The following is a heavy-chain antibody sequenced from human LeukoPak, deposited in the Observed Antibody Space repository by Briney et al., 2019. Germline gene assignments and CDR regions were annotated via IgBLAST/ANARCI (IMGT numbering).Heavy chain of an antibody. CDR1: GGSISSSSYY. Sequence: SETLSLTCTVSGGSISSSSYYWGWIRQPPGKGLEWIGYIYYSGSTNYNPSLKSRVTISVDTSKNQFSLKLSSVTAADTAVYYCARVEVYYDSSGQGAYYFDYWGQGTLVTVSS. J-gene: IGHJ4*02. CDR3: ARVEVYYDSSGQGAYYFDY. D-gene: IGHD3-22*01. CDR2: IYYSGST. V-gene: IGHV4-61*05.